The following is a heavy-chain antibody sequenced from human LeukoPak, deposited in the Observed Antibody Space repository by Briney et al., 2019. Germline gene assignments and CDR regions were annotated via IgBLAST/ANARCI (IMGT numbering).Heavy chain of an antibody. J-gene: IGHJ4*02. V-gene: IGHV3-30*02. CDR1: GFSFSNYG. CDR2: IRFDGSDR. D-gene: IGHD3-22*01. CDR3: ARVLYDSSGYYYSTLDY. Sequence: GGSLRLSCAASGFSFSNYGMHWVRQAPGKGLEWVAFIRFDGSDRYYTDSVKGRFTISRDNAKNSLYLQMNSLRAEDTAVYYCARVLYDSSGYYYSTLDYWGQGTLVTVSS.